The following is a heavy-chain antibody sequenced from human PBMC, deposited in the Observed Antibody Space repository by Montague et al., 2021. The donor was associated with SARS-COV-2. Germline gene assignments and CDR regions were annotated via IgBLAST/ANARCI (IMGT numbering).Heavy chain of an antibody. V-gene: IGHV4-31*03. D-gene: IGHD3-22*01. Sequence: TLSLTCTVSGGSISSGGYYWSWIREHAGKGLEWIGYIYYSGSTYYXRSVKSRVTISVDTSKNQFSLKMSSVTAADTAVYYCARSPEPMIILIITSLNWYFDLWGRGTLVTVSS. CDR2: IYYSGST. CDR1: GGSISSGGYY. J-gene: IGHJ2*01. CDR3: ARSPEPMIILIITSLNWYFDL.